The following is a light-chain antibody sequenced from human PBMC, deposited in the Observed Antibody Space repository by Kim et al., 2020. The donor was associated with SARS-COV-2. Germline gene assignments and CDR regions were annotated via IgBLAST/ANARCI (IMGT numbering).Light chain of an antibody. CDR2: DAS. V-gene: IGKV3-11*01. CDR3: QQRSNWHPYT. Sequence: ETVLTQSPATLSLSPGERATLSCRASQSVSNFLAWYQQKPGQAPRLLIYDASNRATGIPARFSGSGSGTDFTLTISSLEPEDSAVYYCQQRSNWHPYTFGQGTKVDIK. J-gene: IGKJ2*01. CDR1: QSVSNF.